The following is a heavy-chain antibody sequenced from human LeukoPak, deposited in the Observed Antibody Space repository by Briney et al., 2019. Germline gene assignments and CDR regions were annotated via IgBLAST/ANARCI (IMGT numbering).Heavy chain of an antibody. CDR2: IWNDGSSQ. CDR3: AKDAERGFDYSNSLEK. CDR1: KFTFSHYG. J-gene: IGHJ4*02. D-gene: IGHD4-11*01. V-gene: IGHV3-33*06. Sequence: GGSLRHSCAASKFTFSHYGMHWVRQAPGKGLEWVAVIWNDGSSQYYADSVKGRFTVSRDNSQKTLYLQMNSLRPEDTAVYYCAKDAERGFDYSNSLEKWGPGTLVTVSS.